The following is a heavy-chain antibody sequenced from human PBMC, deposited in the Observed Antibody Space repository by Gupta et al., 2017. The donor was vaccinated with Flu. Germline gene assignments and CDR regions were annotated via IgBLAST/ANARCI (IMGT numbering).Heavy chain of an antibody. CDR3: AKDAIVVVFRRPGDYFDY. CDR2: ISGSGGST. J-gene: IGHJ4*02. Sequence: EVQLLESGGGLVQPGGSLRLSCAASGFTFSSYAMSWVRQAPGKGLEWVSAISGSGGSTYYADSVKGRFTISRDNPKNTLYLQMNSLRAEDTAVYYCAKDAIVVVFRRPGDYFDYWGQGTLVTVSS. CDR1: GFTFSSYA. V-gene: IGHV3-23*01. D-gene: IGHD2-15*01.